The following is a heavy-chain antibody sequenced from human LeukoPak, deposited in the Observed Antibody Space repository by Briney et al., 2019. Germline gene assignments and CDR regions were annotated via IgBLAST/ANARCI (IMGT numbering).Heavy chain of an antibody. J-gene: IGHJ6*02. V-gene: IGHV4-4*02. Sequence: KTSGTLSLTCAVSGGSISSNNWWSWVRQPPGKGLEWIGEVYHSGSTSYNPSLLSRVTISVDKSKNQFSLEMRSVTAADTAVYYCARDVTRQVMDVWGQGTTVTVSS. CDR2: VYHSGST. CDR1: GGSISSNNW. D-gene: IGHD2-15*01. CDR3: ARDVTRQVMDV.